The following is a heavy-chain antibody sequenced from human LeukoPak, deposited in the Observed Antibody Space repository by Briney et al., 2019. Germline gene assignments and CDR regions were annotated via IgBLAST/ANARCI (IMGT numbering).Heavy chain of an antibody. V-gene: IGHV3-74*01. D-gene: IGHD3-16*01. J-gene: IGHJ3*02. Sequence: PGGSLRLSCAASGFTFSSYWMHWVRQAQGKGLVWVSRINSDGSSTRNAHSVKGRFTISRDNAKKTLYLQMNSLRAEDTAVYYCAREGGAFDIWGQGTMVTVSS. CDR1: GFTFSSYW. CDR2: INSDGSST. CDR3: AREGGAFDI.